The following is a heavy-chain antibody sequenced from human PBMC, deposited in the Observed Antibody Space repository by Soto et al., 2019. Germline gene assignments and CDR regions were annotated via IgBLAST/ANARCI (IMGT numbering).Heavy chain of an antibody. CDR3: ASSSRLVVVAATGWFDP. J-gene: IGHJ5*02. CDR1: GGTFSSYA. CDR2: IIPIFGTA. Sequence: QVQLVQSGAEVKKPGSSVKVSCKASGGTFSSYAISWVRQAPGQGLEWMGGIIPIFGTANYAQKCQGRVTITEDESTSTAYMELSSLRSEDTAVYYCASSSRLVVVAATGWFDPWGQGTLVTVSS. D-gene: IGHD2-15*01. V-gene: IGHV1-69*01.